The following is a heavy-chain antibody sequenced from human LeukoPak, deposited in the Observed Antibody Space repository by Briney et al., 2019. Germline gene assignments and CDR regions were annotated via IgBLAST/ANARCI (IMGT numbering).Heavy chain of an antibody. V-gene: IGHV3-7*01. CDR1: GFSFTTYW. Sequence: GGSLRLSCAASGFSFTTYWMSWVRQAPGKGLEWVANIKQDGSEKYYVDSVKGRFTISRDNAKNSLYLQMNSLRAEDTAVYYCARDWLWGYMDVWGKGTTVTISS. D-gene: IGHD5-18*01. J-gene: IGHJ6*03. CDR3: ARDWLWGYMDV. CDR2: IKQDGSEK.